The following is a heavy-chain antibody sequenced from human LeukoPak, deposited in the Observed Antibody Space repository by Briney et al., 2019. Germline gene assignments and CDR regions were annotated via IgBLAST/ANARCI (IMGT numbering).Heavy chain of an antibody. J-gene: IGHJ4*02. CDR1: GGTFSSYA. D-gene: IGHD3-10*01. CDR3: ARGRGMVRGVIDY. Sequence: ASVKVSCKASGGTFSSYAISWVRQAPGQGLEWMGWINTSTGNPTYAQGFTGRFVFSLDTSVSTAYLQISSLKAEDTAVYYCARGRGMVRGVIDYWGQGTLVTVSS. CDR2: INTSTGNP. V-gene: IGHV7-4-1*02.